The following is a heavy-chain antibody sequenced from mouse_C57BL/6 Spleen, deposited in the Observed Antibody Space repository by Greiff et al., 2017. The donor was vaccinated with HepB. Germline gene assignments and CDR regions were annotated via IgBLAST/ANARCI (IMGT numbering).Heavy chain of an antibody. CDR3: ARGDYYGSSRYFDV. CDR1: GYTFTDYN. CDR2: INPNNGGT. Sequence: EVQLQESGPELVKPGASVKMSCKASGYTFTDYNMHWVKQSHGKSLEWIGYINPNNGGTSYNQKFKGKATLTVNKSSSTAYMELRSLTSEDSAVYYCARGDYYGSSRYFDVWGTGTTVTVSS. D-gene: IGHD1-1*01. V-gene: IGHV1-22*01. J-gene: IGHJ1*03.